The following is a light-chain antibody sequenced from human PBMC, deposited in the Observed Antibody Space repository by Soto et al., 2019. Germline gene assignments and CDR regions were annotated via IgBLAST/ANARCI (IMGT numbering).Light chain of an antibody. CDR2: GAY. CDR1: QSVRNSY. Sequence: EVVLTQSPGTLSLSPGERATLSCRASQSVRNSYLAWYQQKPGQAPRLLIYGAYTRATGIPVRFSGSGSGTDFTLTISRLEPEDFAVYYCQQYGSSPPINFGQGTRLEIK. V-gene: IGKV3-20*01. CDR3: QQYGSSPPIN. J-gene: IGKJ5*01.